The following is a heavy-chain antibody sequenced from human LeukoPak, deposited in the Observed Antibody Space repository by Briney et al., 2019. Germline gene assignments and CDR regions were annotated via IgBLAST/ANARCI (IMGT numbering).Heavy chain of an antibody. D-gene: IGHD3-3*01. CDR3: ARRYYDFWSGYYSFDY. CDR1: GGSFSNYY. Sequence: SETLSLTCTVYGGSFSNYYWNWIRQPPGKGLEWIGKISHSGSTNYNPSLKSRVTISLDTSKNQLSLKLSSVTAADTAVYYCARRYYDFWSGYYSFDYWGQGTLVTVSS. V-gene: IGHV4-34*01. CDR2: ISHSGST. J-gene: IGHJ4*02.